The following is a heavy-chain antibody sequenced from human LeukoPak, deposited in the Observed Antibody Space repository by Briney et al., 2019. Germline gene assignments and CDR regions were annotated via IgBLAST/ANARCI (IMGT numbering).Heavy chain of an antibody. CDR3: ARREIAVAGIAGGFSPQIDY. D-gene: IGHD6-19*01. CDR1: VGSFGVYY. J-gene: IGHJ4*02. V-gene: IGHV4-34*01. CDR2: INHSGST. Sequence: SETLSLTCAVNVGSFGVYYGGWIPQPPGKGLEWIGEINHSGSTNYNPSLKSRVTISVDTSKNQFSLKLSSVTAADTAVYYCARREIAVAGIAGGFSPQIDYWGQGTLVTVSS.